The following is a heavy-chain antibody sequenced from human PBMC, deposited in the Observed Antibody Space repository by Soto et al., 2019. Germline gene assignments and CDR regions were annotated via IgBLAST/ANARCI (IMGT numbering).Heavy chain of an antibody. V-gene: IGHV4-30-2*01. Sequence: SETLSLTCTVSGGSISSGGYSWSWIRQTPGKGLEWIGYIYPTGKTYYNPSLENRATLSIDTSQNQFSLQLTSVTAADTAVYYCARAPPGPAPRWGVWGHGTTVTVSS. J-gene: IGHJ6*02. D-gene: IGHD3-16*01. CDR1: GGSISSGGYS. CDR3: ARAPPGPAPRWGV. CDR2: IYPTGKT.